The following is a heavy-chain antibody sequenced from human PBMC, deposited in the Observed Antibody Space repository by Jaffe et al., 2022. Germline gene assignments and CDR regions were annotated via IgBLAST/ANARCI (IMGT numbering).Heavy chain of an antibody. CDR2: ISSSSSYI. Sequence: EVQLVESGGGLVKPGGSLRLSCAASGFTFSSYSMNWVRQAPGKGLEWVSSISSSSSYIYYADSVKGRFTISRDNAKNSLYLQMNSLRAEDTAVYYCAREVSFFTVTTGDTFDYWGQGTLVTVSS. D-gene: IGHD4-17*01. CDR1: GFTFSSYS. V-gene: IGHV3-21*01. CDR3: AREVSFFTVTTGDTFDY. J-gene: IGHJ4*02.